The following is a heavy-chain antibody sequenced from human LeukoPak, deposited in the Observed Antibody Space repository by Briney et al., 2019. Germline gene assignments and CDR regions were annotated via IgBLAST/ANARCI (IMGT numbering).Heavy chain of an antibody. CDR3: AKDPRGSHNWLDP. CDR2: ISGYGGST. CDR1: GFTFSSYA. J-gene: IGHJ5*02. Sequence: GGSLRLSCAASGFTFSSYAMYWVRQAPGKGLEWVPSISGYGGSTYYADSVKGRFTISRDNSKNTLYLQMNSLGADDTAVYFCAKDPRGSHNWLDPWGQGTLVTVSS. D-gene: IGHD1-26*01. V-gene: IGHV3-23*01.